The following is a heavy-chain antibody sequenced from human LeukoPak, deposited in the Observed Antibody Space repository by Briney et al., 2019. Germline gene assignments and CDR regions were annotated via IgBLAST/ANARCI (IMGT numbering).Heavy chain of an antibody. V-gene: IGHV3-7*01. J-gene: IGHJ4*02. CDR2: IKQDGSEK. CDR1: GFTFRSSW. D-gene: IGHD3-10*01. Sequence: GGSLRLSCAVSGFTFRSSWMSWVRQAPGKGLEWVANIKQDGSEKYYVDSVKGRFTISRDNATNSLYLQMNSLRADDTAVYYCVRDRGRKSLDDWGQGTLVTVSS. CDR3: VRDRGRKSLDD.